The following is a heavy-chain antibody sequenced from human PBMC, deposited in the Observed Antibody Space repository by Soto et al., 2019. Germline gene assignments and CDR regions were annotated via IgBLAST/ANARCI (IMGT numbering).Heavy chain of an antibody. Sequence: QVQLVESGGGVVQPGRSLRLSCAASGFTFSSYGMHWVRQAPGKGLEWVAVISYDGSNEYYADSVKGRFTISRDNSKNTLYLQMNSLRAEDTAVYYCAKDPGGAKNYYYYGMDVWGQGTTVTVSS. CDR2: ISYDGSNE. CDR3: AKDPGGAKNYYYYGMDV. CDR1: GFTFSSYG. D-gene: IGHD1-26*01. J-gene: IGHJ6*02. V-gene: IGHV3-30*18.